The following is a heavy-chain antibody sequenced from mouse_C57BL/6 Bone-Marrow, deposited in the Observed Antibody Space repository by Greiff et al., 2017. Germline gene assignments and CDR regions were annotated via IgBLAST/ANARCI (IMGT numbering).Heavy chain of an antibody. V-gene: IGHV14-4*01. J-gene: IGHJ3*01. D-gene: IGHD1-1*01. CDR1: GFNIKDDY. Sequence: VQLQQSGAELVRPGASVKLSCTASGFNIKDDYMHWVKQRPEQGLEWIGWIDPENGDTEYASKFQGKATITADTSSNTAYLQLSSLTSEDTAVYYCTNSRITTVDWGKGTLVTVSA. CDR3: TNSRITTVD. CDR2: IDPENGDT.